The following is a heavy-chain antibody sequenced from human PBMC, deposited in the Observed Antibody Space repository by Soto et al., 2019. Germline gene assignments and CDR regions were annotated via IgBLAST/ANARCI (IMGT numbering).Heavy chain of an antibody. V-gene: IGHV4-59*12. D-gene: IGHD6-19*01. CDR3: ARGLITGSHYSGGWYYFDS. CDR1: GGSISSYY. CDR2: IYHSGSA. Sequence: PSETLSLTCPVSGGSISSYYWSWIRQPPGKGLQWIGQIYHSGSASYNPSLKSRVTISVHTSNSQFSLKLSSVTAADTAVYYCARGLITGSHYSGGWYYFDSWGQGTQVTVS. J-gene: IGHJ4*02.